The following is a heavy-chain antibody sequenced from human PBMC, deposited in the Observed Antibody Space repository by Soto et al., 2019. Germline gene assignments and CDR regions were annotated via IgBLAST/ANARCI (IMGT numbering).Heavy chain of an antibody. CDR3: AKLSGWASGWYSFDY. CDR1: GFTFSSYA. D-gene: IGHD6-19*01. CDR2: ISGSGGST. J-gene: IGHJ4*02. V-gene: IGHV3-23*01. Sequence: GGSLRLSCAASGFTFSSYAMSWVRQAPGKGLEWVSAISGSGGSTYYADSVKGRFTISRDNSKNTLYLQMNSLRAEDTAVYYCAKLSGWASGWYSFDYWGQGTLVTVSS.